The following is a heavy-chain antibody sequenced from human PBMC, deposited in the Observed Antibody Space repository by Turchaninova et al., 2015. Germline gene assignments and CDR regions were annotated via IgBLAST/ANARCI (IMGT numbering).Heavy chain of an antibody. Sequence: QVQLQESGPGLVKPSETLSLTCAVSGYSISSGYYWGWIRQPPGKGLGWIGTIYLSGSTYYNPSLKSRVTISVDTAKNQSSLKLNSVTAADTAVYYCAKIAVAGYFDYWGQGTLVTVSS. D-gene: IGHD6-19*01. CDR1: GYSISSGYY. V-gene: IGHV4-38-2*01. CDR3: AKIAVAGYFDY. CDR2: IYLSGST. J-gene: IGHJ4*02.